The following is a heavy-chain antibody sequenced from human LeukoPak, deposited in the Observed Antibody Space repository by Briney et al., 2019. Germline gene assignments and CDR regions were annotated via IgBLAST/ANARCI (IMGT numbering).Heavy chain of an antibody. Sequence: SETLSLTCAVYGGSFSGYYWSWIRQPPGKGLEWIGVINHSGSTNYNPSLKSRVTISVDTSKNQFSLKLSSVTAADTAVCYCAKSNGYGLVDIWGQGTMVTVSS. J-gene: IGHJ3*02. CDR2: INHSGST. V-gene: IGHV4-34*01. CDR3: AKSNGYGLVDI. CDR1: GGSFSGYY. D-gene: IGHD3-10*01.